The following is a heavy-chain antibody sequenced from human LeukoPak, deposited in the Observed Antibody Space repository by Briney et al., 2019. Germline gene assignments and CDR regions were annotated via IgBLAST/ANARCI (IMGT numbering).Heavy chain of an antibody. V-gene: IGHV3-30*02. CDR3: AKDRTAAGDYEDY. D-gene: IGHD6-13*01. CDR2: IRYDGSVK. J-gene: IGHJ4*02. Sequence: PGGSLRLSCAASGFTFSNYVMHWVRQAPGKGLDWVACIRYDGSVKYYADSVKGRFTISRDNPKNTLFLQMNSLRPEDTAVYYCAKDRTAAGDYEDYWGQGTLVTVSS. CDR1: GFTFSNYV.